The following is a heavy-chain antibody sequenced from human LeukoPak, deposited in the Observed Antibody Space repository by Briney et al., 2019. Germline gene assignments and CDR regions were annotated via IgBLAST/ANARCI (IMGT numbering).Heavy chain of an antibody. Sequence: ASVKVSCKASGYTFTSYGISWVRQAPGQGLEWMGRIIPILNIANYAQYFQGRVTITADESTDTAYMELHSLRSEDTAVYYCACGPVVSDAPYSFDPWGQGTLVTVSS. CDR1: GYTFTSYG. CDR2: IIPILNIA. D-gene: IGHD2-8*02. V-gene: IGHV1-69*04. J-gene: IGHJ5*02. CDR3: ACGPVVSDAPYSFDP.